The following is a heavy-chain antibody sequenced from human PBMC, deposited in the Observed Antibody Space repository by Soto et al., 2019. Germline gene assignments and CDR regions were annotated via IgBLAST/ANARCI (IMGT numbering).Heavy chain of an antibody. CDR1: GLTFSSYA. CDR2: ISGSGGRT. Sequence: GGSLRLCCAASGLTFSSYAMSWVRQAPGKGLEWVSAISGSGGRTYYGDSVKGRFTISRDNSKNTLYLQMISLRAEDTAVYYCAKTPFFDYWGQGTLVTVSS. J-gene: IGHJ4*02. CDR3: AKTPFFDY. D-gene: IGHD3-16*01. V-gene: IGHV3-23*01.